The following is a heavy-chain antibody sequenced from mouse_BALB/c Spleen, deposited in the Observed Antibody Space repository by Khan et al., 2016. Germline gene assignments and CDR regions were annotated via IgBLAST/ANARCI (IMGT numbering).Heavy chain of an antibody. CDR2: ISYSGST. D-gene: IGHD1-2*01. CDR1: GYSITNDYA. V-gene: IGHV3-2*02. CDR3: ARAGPYDGPFDY. J-gene: IGHJ2*01. Sequence: EVQLQESGPGLVKPSQSLSLTCTVTGYSITNDYAWNWIRQFPGNKLEWMGYISYSGSTSYNPSLKSRISITRDTSKNQFFLQLNSVTTEDTATYCCARAGPYDGPFDYWGQGTTLTVSS.